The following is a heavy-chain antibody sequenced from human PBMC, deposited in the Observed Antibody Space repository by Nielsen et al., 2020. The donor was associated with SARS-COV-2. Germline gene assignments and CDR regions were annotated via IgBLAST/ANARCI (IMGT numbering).Heavy chain of an antibody. V-gene: IGHV1-18*01. J-gene: IGHJ6*02. CDR3: ARDMPYSSRYYYYYGMDV. CDR1: GGIFNSYS. D-gene: IGHD6-19*01. Sequence: ASVKVSCKASGGIFNSYSMNWVRQAPGQGLEWMGWISAYNGNTNYAQKLQGRVTMTTDTSTSTAYMELRSLRSDDTAVYYCARDMPYSSRYYYYYGMDVWGQGTTVTVSS. CDR2: ISAYNGNT.